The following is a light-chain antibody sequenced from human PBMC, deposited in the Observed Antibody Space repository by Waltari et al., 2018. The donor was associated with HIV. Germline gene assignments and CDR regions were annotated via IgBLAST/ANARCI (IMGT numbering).Light chain of an antibody. CDR2: RNK. CDR3: AAWDDSLSGVL. J-gene: IGLJ3*02. V-gene: IGLV1-47*01. CDR1: NSNIGGNY. Sequence: QSVLTQPPSASGAPGQRVTMSCSGSNSNIGGNYVYWYQHLPGSAPKLLISRNKNLPSGVPDRFSGSKSGTSASLAISGLRSEDEADYYCAAWDDSLSGVLFGGGTKLTVL.